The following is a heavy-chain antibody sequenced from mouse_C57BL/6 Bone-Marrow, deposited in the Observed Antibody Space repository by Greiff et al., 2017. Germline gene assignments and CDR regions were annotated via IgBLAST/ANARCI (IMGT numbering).Heavy chain of an antibody. V-gene: IGHV1-82*01. D-gene: IGHD2-4*01. Sequence: VQLVESGPELVKPGASVKISCKASGYAFSSSWMNWVKQRPGKGLEWIGRIYPGDGDTNYNGKFKGKATLTADKSSSTAYMQLSSLTSEDSAVYFCALDYDGGFAYWGQGTLVTVSA. J-gene: IGHJ3*01. CDR2: IYPGDGDT. CDR3: ALDYDGGFAY. CDR1: GYAFSSSW.